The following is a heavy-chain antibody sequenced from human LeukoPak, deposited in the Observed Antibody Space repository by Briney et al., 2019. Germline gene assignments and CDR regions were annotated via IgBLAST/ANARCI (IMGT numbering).Heavy chain of an antibody. J-gene: IGHJ3*02. V-gene: IGHV3-7*01. CDR3: AREARVAAAHDAFDI. CDR2: IREDGGDK. CDR1: GFTVSTHW. D-gene: IGHD6-13*01. Sequence: GGSLRLSCAASGFTVSTHWMSWVRQAPGKGLEWVANIREDGGDKNYVDSVKGRFTISRDNAKNSLYPQMNSLRAEDTAVYYCAREARVAAAHDAFDIWGQGTTVTVSS.